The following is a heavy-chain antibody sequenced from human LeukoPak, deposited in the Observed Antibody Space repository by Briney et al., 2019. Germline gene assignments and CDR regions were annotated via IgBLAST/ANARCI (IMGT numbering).Heavy chain of an antibody. Sequence: GGSLRLSCAASGFTFSNAWMSWVRQAPGKGQEWVGRIKSKTDGGTTDYAAPVKGRFTISRDDSKNTLYLQMNSLKTEDTAVYYCTTAPGIAAASDYWGQGTLVTVSS. CDR1: GFTFSNAW. D-gene: IGHD6-13*01. CDR3: TTAPGIAAASDY. CDR2: IKSKTDGGTT. J-gene: IGHJ4*02. V-gene: IGHV3-15*01.